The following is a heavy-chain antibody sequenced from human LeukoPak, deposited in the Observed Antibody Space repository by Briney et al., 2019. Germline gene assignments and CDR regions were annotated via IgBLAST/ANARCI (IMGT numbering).Heavy chain of an antibody. Sequence: GSLRLSRTASGFTVSSNYMSWVRQAPGKGLEWVSVIYSGGSTYYADSVKGRFTISRDNSKNTLYLQMNSLRAEDTAVYYCAREYNYGFARYFDYWGQGTLVTVSS. J-gene: IGHJ4*02. CDR2: IYSGGST. D-gene: IGHD5-18*01. CDR1: GFTVSSNY. CDR3: AREYNYGFARYFDY. V-gene: IGHV3-66*01.